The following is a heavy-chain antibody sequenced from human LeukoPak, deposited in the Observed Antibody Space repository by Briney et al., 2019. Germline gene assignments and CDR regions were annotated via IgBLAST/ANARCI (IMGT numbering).Heavy chain of an antibody. CDR3: ARRAWYLYYYYYMDV. CDR1: GGSFSGYY. CDR2: INHSGST. J-gene: IGHJ6*03. V-gene: IGHV4-34*01. D-gene: IGHD6-13*01. Sequence: SETLSLTCAVYGGSFSGYYWSWIRQPPGKGLEWIGEINHSGSTNYNPSLKSRVTISVDTSKNQFSLKLSSVTAADTAVYYCARRAWYLYYYYYMDVWGKGTTVTISS.